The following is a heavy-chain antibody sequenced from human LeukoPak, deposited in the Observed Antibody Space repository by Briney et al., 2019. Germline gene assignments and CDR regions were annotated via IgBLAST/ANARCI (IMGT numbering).Heavy chain of an antibody. CDR3: ARDRHIVVVTAAPYFDY. D-gene: IGHD2-21*02. V-gene: IGHV3-74*01. CDR2: INSDGSST. J-gene: IGHJ4*02. Sequence: PGGSLRLSCAASGFTFSSYWMHWVRQAPGKGLVWVSRINSDGSSTSYADSVKGRFTISRDNAKNTLYLQMNSLRAEDTAVYYCARDRHIVVVTAAPYFDYWGQGTLVTVSS. CDR1: GFTFSSYW.